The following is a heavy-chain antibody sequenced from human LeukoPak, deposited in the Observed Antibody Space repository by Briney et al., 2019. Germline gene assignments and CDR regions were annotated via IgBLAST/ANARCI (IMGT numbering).Heavy chain of an antibody. CDR2: IYIGGST. V-gene: IGHV3-66*01. Sequence: GGSLRLSCLASGCTVSNHSLRGVRQAPGQGLEWVSVIYIGGSTYYADSVKGRFTISRDNSKQTLYHDMNSLRAEDTAVYYCAKVLDTEMVDFDHWGQGTLVTVSS. D-gene: IGHD5-18*01. CDR1: GCTVSNHS. CDR3: AKVLDTEMVDFDH. J-gene: IGHJ4*02.